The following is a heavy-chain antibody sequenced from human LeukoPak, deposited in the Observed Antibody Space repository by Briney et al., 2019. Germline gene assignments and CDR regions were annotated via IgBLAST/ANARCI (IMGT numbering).Heavy chain of an antibody. CDR2: IYYSGST. CDR3: ARGVVWSGPDY. CDR1: GGSISSYY. D-gene: IGHD3-3*01. J-gene: IGHJ4*02. V-gene: IGHV4-59*12. Sequence: PSETLSLTCTVSGGSISSYYWSWIRQPPGKGLEWIGYIYYSGSTNYNPSLKSRVTISVDTSKNQFSLKLSSVTAADTAVYYCARGVVWSGPDYWGQGTLVTVSS.